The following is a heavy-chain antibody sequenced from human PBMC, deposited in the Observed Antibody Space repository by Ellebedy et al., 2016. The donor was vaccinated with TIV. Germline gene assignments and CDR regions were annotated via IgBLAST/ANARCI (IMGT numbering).Heavy chain of an antibody. CDR1: GGSITGYY. Sequence: MPSETLSLTCTVSGGSITGYYWSWIRQPPGKGLQWPGYSYYTGTTKYNPSLKSRVSISVDTSTNQLSLKLNSVTAADSAVYYCARHDPVPYFAKGFDPWGQGTLVTVSS. D-gene: IGHD3-9*01. J-gene: IGHJ5*02. V-gene: IGHV4-59*08. CDR3: ARHDPVPYFAKGFDP. CDR2: SYYTGTT.